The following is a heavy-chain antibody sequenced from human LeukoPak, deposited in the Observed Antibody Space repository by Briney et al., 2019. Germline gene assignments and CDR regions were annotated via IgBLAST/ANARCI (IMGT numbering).Heavy chain of an antibody. V-gene: IGHV3-20*04. CDR3: AGQQLPPGYGY. Sequence: GGSLRLSCAASGFTFDDYGMSWVRQAPGKGLEWVSGIDRNGDSTGYADSVEGRFTISRDNSKNTLYLQMNSLRAEDTAVYYCAGQQLPPGYGYWGQGTLVTVSS. CDR1: GFTFDDYG. CDR2: IDRNGDST. D-gene: IGHD6-13*01. J-gene: IGHJ4*02.